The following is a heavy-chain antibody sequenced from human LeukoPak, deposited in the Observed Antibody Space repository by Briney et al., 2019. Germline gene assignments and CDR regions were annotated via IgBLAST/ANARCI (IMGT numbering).Heavy chain of an antibody. J-gene: IGHJ4*02. CDR2: ISASGGST. V-gene: IGHV3-23*01. CDR3: AKGGYFDY. CDR1: GFTFSSYA. Sequence: GGSLRLSCAASGFTFSSYAMTWVRLAPGKGLEWVSTISASGGSTHYADSVKGRFTISRDNSKDTLYLQMNSLRAEDTAVYYCAKGGYFDYWGQGTLVTVSS.